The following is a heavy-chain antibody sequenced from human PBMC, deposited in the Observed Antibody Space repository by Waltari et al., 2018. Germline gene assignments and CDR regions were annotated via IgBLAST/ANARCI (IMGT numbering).Heavy chain of an antibody. CDR1: GFTFNSYA. J-gene: IGHJ4*02. Sequence: QVHLVESGGGVVKPGRSLTLPCAASGFTFNSYAMHWVRQTPGKGLEWVAAISYDSENIYYADSVKGRFAISRDNSKNIVYLQMNNLKTDDTAVYYCARNYRVGWGQGTLVTVSS. V-gene: IGHV3-30*09. CDR2: ISYDSENI. CDR3: ARNYRVG. D-gene: IGHD3-16*02.